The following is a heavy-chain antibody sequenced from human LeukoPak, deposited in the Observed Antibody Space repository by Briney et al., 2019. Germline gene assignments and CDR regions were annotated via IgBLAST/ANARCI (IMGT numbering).Heavy chain of an antibody. CDR1: GFTFSSYW. V-gene: IGHV3-74*01. CDR2: INTDGSTT. CDR3: ARRRGYSYGSTFDP. J-gene: IGHJ5*02. Sequence: QGGGSLRLSCAASGFTFSSYWMHWVRQAPGKGPVWVSRINTDGSTTTYADSVKGRFTISRDNAKNTLYLQMNSLRAEDTAVYYCARRRGYSYGSTFDPWGQGTLVTVSS. D-gene: IGHD5-18*01.